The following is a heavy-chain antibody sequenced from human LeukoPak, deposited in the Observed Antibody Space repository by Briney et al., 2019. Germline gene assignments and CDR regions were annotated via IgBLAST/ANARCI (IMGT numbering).Heavy chain of an antibody. Sequence: ASVKVSCKASGGTFSSYAISWVGQAPGQGLEWMGRIIPIFGTANYAQKFQGRVTITTDESTSTAYMELSSLRSEDTAVYYCARDKFGGYGDNWFDPWGQGTLVTVSS. CDR2: IIPIFGTA. D-gene: IGHD5-12*01. CDR3: ARDKFGGYGDNWFDP. J-gene: IGHJ5*02. CDR1: GGTFSSYA. V-gene: IGHV1-69*05.